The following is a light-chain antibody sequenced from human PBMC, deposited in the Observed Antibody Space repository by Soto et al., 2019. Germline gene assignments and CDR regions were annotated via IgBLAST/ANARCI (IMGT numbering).Light chain of an antibody. V-gene: IGKV1-6*01. J-gene: IGKJ1*01. Sequence: AIQMTQSPSSLSASVGDRVTITCRASQGIRNDLGWYQQKPGKAPKLLIYAASSLQSGVPSRFSGSGSGTDFTLTISSLKPEDFPTYYCLQDYNYPWTFGQATKVDIK. CDR2: AAS. CDR1: QGIRND. CDR3: LQDYNYPWT.